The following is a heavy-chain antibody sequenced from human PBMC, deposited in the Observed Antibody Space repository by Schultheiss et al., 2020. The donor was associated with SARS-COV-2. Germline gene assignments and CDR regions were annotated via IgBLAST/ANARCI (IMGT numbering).Heavy chain of an antibody. V-gene: IGHV4-38-2*02. J-gene: IGHJ6*03. CDR1: GYSISSGYY. Sequence: SQTLSLTCTVSGYSISSGYYWGWIRQPPGKGLEWIGYIYYSGSTYSNPSLKSRVTISVDTSKNQVSLNLTSVTATDTAVYYCARSGSYYYMNVWGKGTTVTVSS. D-gene: IGHD3-10*01. CDR3: ARSGSYYYMNV. CDR2: IYYSGST.